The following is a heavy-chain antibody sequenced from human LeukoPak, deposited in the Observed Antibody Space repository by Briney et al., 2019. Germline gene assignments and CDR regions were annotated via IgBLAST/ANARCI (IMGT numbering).Heavy chain of an antibody. CDR2: IYYSGST. V-gene: IGHV4-59*06. D-gene: IGHD5-18*01. CDR3: ATQVDTAMAAHFDY. J-gene: IGHJ4*02. CDR1: GGSFSGYY. Sequence: SETLSLTCAVYGGSFSGYYWSWIRQPPGKGLEWIGYIYYSGSTYYNPSLKSRVTISVDTSKNQFSLKLSSVTAADTAVYYCATQVDTAMAAHFDYWGQGTLVTVSS.